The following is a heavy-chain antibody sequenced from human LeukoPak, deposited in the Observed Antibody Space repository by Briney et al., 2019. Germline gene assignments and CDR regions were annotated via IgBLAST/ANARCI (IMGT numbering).Heavy chain of an antibody. CDR1: GYTFTGYY. V-gene: IGHV1-2*04. J-gene: IGHJ6*02. Sequence: ASVKVSCKASGYTFTGYYMHWVRQAPGQGLEWMGWINPNSGGTNYAQKFQGWVTMTRDTSISTAYMELSRLRSDDTAVYYCARDGEGLAAEDYYYGMDVWGQGTTVTVSS. CDR2: INPNSGGT. CDR3: ARDGEGLAAEDYYYGMDV. D-gene: IGHD6-13*01.